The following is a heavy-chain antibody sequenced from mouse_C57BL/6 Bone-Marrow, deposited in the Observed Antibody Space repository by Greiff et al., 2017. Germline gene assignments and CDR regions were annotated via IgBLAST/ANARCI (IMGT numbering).Heavy chain of an antibody. CDR2: IYPGGGYT. V-gene: IGHV1-63*01. CDR1: GYTFTNYW. D-gene: IGHD2-12*01. Sequence: QVQLKQSGAELVRPGTSVKMSCKASGYTFTNYWIGWAKQRPGHGLEWIGDIYPGGGYTNYNEKFKGKATLTADKSSSTAYMQFSSLTSEDSAIYYCARLRRRYYYAMDYWGKGTSVTVSS. CDR3: ARLRRRYYYAMDY. J-gene: IGHJ4*01.